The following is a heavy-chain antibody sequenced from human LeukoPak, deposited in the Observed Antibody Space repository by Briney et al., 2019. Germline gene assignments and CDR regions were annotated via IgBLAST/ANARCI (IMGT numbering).Heavy chain of an antibody. Sequence: KPSETQSLTCTVSGGTVSSSRYYWGWIRQPPGKGLEWIGSIYYSGSTYHNPSLKSRVTISVDTSKNQFSLKLSSVTAADTAVYYCARQPPYVSGNELWGQVWQVYVSS. CDR2: IYYSGST. J-gene: IGHJ4*01. CDR3: ARQPPYVSGNEL. CDR1: GGTVSSSRYY. D-gene: IGHD1-1*01. V-gene: IGHV4-39*01.